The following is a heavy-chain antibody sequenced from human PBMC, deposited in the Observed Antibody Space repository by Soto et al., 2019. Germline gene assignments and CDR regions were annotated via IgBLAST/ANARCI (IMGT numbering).Heavy chain of an antibody. CDR1: GFTFSSYA. D-gene: IGHD3-22*01. J-gene: IGHJ4*02. Sequence: GGSLRLSCAASGFTFSSYAMSWVRQAPGKGLEWVSAISGSGGSTYYADSVKGRFTISRDNSKNTLYLQMNSLRAEDTAVYYCAKESSYYYDSSGYYPFDSWGQGTLVTVSS. V-gene: IGHV3-23*01. CDR2: ISGSGGST. CDR3: AKESSYYYDSSGYYPFDS.